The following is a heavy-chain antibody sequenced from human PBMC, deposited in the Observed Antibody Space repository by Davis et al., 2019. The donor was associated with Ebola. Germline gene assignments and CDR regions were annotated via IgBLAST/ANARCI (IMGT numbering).Heavy chain of an antibody. J-gene: IGHJ5*02. CDR3: ARDRAVAGTGWGWFDP. CDR2: ISSSGSTI. V-gene: IGHV3-11*04. CDR1: GFTFSDYY. D-gene: IGHD6-19*01. Sequence: GESLKISCAASGFTFSDYYMSWIRQAPGKGLEWVSYISSSGSTIYYADSVKGRFTISRDNAKNSLYLQMNSLRAEDTAVYYCARDRAVAGTGWGWFDPWGQGTLVTVSS.